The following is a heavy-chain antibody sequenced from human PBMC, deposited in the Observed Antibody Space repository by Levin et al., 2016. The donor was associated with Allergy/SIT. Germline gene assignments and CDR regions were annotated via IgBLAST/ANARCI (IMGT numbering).Heavy chain of an antibody. CDR1: GYSFTDFY. V-gene: IGHV1-2*02. CDR2: VHANSGAT. Sequence: ASVKVSCKASGYSFTDFYVSWVRQAPGQGLEWMGWVHANSGATNYAQKFQGRVTMTRDTSISTVYMEVNRLRSDDTAVYYCASSSSGWGTGFFDYWGQGTLVTVSP. J-gene: IGHJ4*02. D-gene: IGHD6-19*01. CDR3: ASSSSGWGTGFFDY.